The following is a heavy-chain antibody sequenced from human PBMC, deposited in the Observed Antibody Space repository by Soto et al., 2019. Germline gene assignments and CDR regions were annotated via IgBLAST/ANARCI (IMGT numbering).Heavy chain of an antibody. J-gene: IGHJ1*01. D-gene: IGHD2-15*01. CDR2: SDPGGSDT. CDR3: ARSAGKGGRFSEY. V-gene: IGHV5-51*01. CDR1: GYTFTRYW. Sequence: VESMKISCKGSGYTFTRYWISWVSQISAEGLAWMGASDPGGSDTRYSASLQGQLAMFADKSISTAYMQWSSLQASGSAIYYCARSAGKGGRFSEY.